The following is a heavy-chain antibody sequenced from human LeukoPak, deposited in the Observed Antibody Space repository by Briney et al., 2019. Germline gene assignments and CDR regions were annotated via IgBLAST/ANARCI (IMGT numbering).Heavy chain of an antibody. Sequence: GGSLRLSCAASGFTFDDYAMHWVRQAPGKGLEWVSLISGDGGSTYYADSVKGRFNISRDNSKNSLYLQMNSLRTEDTALYYCETHDYYGSGSYYNVGYYYMDVWGKGTTVTVSS. CDR2: ISGDGGST. CDR1: GFTFDDYA. D-gene: IGHD3-10*01. V-gene: IGHV3-43*02. CDR3: ETHDYYGSGSYYNVGYYYMDV. J-gene: IGHJ6*03.